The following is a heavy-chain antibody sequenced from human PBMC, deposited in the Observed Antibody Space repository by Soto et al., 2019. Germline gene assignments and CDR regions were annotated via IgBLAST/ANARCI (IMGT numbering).Heavy chain of an antibody. J-gene: IGHJ4*02. Sequence: VQVLESGGGLVQPGESLRLSCAASGFTFSNYAMCWVRQAPGKGLEWVSSIGANGANRYYAESVRGRFSISRDNSKNILYLQMNSLRADDTAVYYCANPPAFSDYWGQGTLVTVSS. D-gene: IGHD2-2*01. CDR2: IGANGANR. V-gene: IGHV3-23*01. CDR3: ANPPAFSDY. CDR1: GFTFSNYA.